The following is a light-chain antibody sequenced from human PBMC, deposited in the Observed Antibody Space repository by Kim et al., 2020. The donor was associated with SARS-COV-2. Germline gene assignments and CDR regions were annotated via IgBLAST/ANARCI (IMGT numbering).Light chain of an antibody. CDR3: QQYSSSPAT. CDR1: QSVSSTY. Sequence: SPRERPTLSCSASQSVSSTYLAWYQQKPGQAPRLLIYGASSRATGIPDRFSGSGSGTDFTLTITRLEPEDFAVYYCQQYSSSPATFGQGTKVDIK. CDR2: GAS. V-gene: IGKV3-20*01. J-gene: IGKJ1*01.